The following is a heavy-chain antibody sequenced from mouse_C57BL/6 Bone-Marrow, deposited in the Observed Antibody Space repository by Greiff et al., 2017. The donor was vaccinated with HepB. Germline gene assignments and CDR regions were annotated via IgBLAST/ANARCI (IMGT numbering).Heavy chain of an antibody. CDR1: GYAFSSSW. V-gene: IGHV1-82*01. D-gene: IGHD2-3*01. J-gene: IGHJ2*01. Sequence: VQLQQSGPELVKPGASVKISCKASGYAFSSSWMNWVKQRPGKGLEWIGRIYPGDGDTNYNGKFKGKATLTADKSSSTAYMQLSSLTTGDSAVCVSARRSCDGYYVLDYWGQGTTLTVSS. CDR2: IYPGDGDT. CDR3: ARRSCDGYYVLDY.